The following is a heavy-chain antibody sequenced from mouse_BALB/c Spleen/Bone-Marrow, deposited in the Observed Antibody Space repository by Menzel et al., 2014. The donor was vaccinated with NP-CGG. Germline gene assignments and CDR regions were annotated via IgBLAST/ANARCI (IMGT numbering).Heavy chain of an antibody. J-gene: IGHJ4*01. CDR3: GRGACGFAMGY. Sequence: EVQLQQSGAELVKPGASVRLSCTASGFNIQITYIHWVKQRPEQGLEWIGRIDPANGNTKYDPKFQDKATITADTSSNTSYLQLTSLTSEDTAVDYYGRGACGFAMGYWGQGTSVTVSA. V-gene: IGHV14-3*02. CDR2: IDPANGNT. CDR1: GFNIQITY.